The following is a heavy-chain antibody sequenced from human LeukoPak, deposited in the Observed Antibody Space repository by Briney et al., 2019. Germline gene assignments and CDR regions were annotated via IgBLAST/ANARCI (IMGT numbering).Heavy chain of an antibody. Sequence: GGSLRLPCTASGFTFSTFWMSWVRQAPGKGLEWVANIKQDAREKYYVDSVKGRFTISRDHAEPSLYLQMNSLRPEDTAVYYCARGGHWADYWGQGTLVTVSS. CDR1: GFTFSTFW. D-gene: IGHD7-27*01. CDR2: IKQDAREK. CDR3: ARGGHWADY. J-gene: IGHJ4*02. V-gene: IGHV3-7*03.